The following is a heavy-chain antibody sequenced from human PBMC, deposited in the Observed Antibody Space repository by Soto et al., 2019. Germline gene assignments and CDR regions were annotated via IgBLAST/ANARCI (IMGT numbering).Heavy chain of an antibody. CDR1: GFTFTRYS. Sequence: EVQLAESGGDLVQPGGSLRLSCIGSGFTFTRYSMNWVRQAPGKGLEWVSSISSTTNYIYYADSMKGRFTVSRDNAKNSVYLEMNSLSAEDTAVYYCARESEDLTSNFDYWGQGTLVTVSS. J-gene: IGHJ4*02. V-gene: IGHV3-21*01. CDR3: ARESEDLTSNFDY. CDR2: ISSTTNYI.